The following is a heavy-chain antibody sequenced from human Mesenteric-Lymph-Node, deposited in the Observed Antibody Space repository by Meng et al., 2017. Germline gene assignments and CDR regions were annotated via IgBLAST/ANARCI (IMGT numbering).Heavy chain of an antibody. D-gene: IGHD6-19*01. CDR2: IYHSGST. CDR1: GGSISRRNW. J-gene: IGHJ4*02. CDR3: ARGGLYSSGWYGY. V-gene: IGHV4-4*02. Sequence: QVHRSWSGPGLWRRSGCRSLPTAVVGGSISRRNWWSWVRQPPGKGLEWIGEIYHSGSTNYNPSLKSRVTISVDTSKNQFSLKLSSVTAADTAVYYCARGGLYSSGWYGYWGQGTLVTVSS.